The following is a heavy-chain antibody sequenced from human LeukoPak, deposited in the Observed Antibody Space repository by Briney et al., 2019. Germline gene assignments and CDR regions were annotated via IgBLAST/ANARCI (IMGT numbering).Heavy chain of an antibody. Sequence: PGGSLRLSCAASGFTFSSCAMSWVRQAPGKGPEWVSTIISGGSTYYADSVKGRFTISRDNAKNTLYLQMNSLRAEDTAVYYCARDDQAGKHYYYMDVWGKGTTVTISS. CDR1: GFTFSSCA. CDR3: ARDDQAGKHYYYMDV. V-gene: IGHV3-23*01. CDR2: IISGGST. J-gene: IGHJ6*03.